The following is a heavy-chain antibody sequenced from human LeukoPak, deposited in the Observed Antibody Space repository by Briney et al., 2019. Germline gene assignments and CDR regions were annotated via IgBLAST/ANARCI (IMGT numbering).Heavy chain of an antibody. J-gene: IGHJ4*02. CDR2: IRYDGSNK. CDR3: AKVHCSGGNCYSVHDY. D-gene: IGHD2-15*01. Sequence: GGSLRLSCAASGFTFSTYGMHWVRQAPGKGLEWVAFIRYDGSNKYYADSVKGRFTISRANSKNTLYLQMNSLRAEDTAVYHCAKVHCSGGNCYSVHDYWGQGTLVTVSS. CDR1: GFTFSTYG. V-gene: IGHV3-30*02.